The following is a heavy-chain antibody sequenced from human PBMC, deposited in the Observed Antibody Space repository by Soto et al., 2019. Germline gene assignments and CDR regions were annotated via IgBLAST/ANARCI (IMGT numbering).Heavy chain of an antibody. V-gene: IGHV3-48*01. J-gene: IGHJ5*02. CDR3: ARASTPVNP. Sequence: PGGSLRLSCAASGFTFSSYSMNWVRQAPGKGLEWVSYISSSSSTIYYADSVKGRFTISRDNAKNSLYLQMNSLRAEDTAVYYCARASTPVNPWGQGTLVTVSS. CDR2: ISSSSSTI. CDR1: GFTFSSYS.